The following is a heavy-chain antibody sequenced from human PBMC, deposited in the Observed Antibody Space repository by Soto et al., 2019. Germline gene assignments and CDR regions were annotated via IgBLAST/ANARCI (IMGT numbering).Heavy chain of an antibody. V-gene: IGHV4-31*03. CDR1: GGSISSGGYY. D-gene: IGHD6-13*01. Sequence: TLYLTCTVSGGSISSGGYYWSWIRQHPGKGLEWIGYIYYSGSTYYNPSLKSRVTISVDTSKNQVSLKLSSVTAADTAVYYCARGYPSHAFDIWGQGTMVTVSS. CDR3: ARGYPSHAFDI. CDR2: IYYSGST. J-gene: IGHJ3*02.